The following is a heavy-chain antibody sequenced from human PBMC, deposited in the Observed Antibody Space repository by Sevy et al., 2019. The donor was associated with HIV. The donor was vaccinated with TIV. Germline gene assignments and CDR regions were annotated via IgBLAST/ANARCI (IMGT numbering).Heavy chain of an antibody. CDR1: GGTFSSYA. Sequence: ASVKVSCKASGGTFSSYAISWVRQAPGQGLEWMGGIIPIFGTANYAQTFQGRVTITADESTSTAYMELSSLRSEDTAVYYCARDDRIAAAGTRISIYFQHWGQGTLVTVSS. D-gene: IGHD6-13*01. J-gene: IGHJ1*01. CDR2: IIPIFGTA. V-gene: IGHV1-69*13. CDR3: ARDDRIAAAGTRISIYFQH.